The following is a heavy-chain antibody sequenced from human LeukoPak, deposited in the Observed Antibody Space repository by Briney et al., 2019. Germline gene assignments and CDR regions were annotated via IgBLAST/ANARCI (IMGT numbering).Heavy chain of an antibody. J-gene: IGHJ5*02. V-gene: IGHV4-30-4*08. D-gene: IGHD3-3*01. Sequence: SETLSLTCTVSGGSISSGDYYWSWIRQPPGKGLEWIAYIYYSGSTYYNPSLKSRVTISVDTSKNQFSLKLSSVTAADTAVYYCARDSITIFGVPGGWFDPWGQGTLVTVSS. CDR3: ARDSITIFGVPGGWFDP. CDR1: GGSISSGDYY. CDR2: IYYSGST.